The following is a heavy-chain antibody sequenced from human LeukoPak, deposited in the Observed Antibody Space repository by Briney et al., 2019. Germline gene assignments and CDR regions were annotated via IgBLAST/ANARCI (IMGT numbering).Heavy chain of an antibody. Sequence: ASVRVSCKVSGYTLTEVSMHGVRQAPGKGREWRGGFDPADGETIYAQKFHGRATMTEDTSTDTAYMEMSSLRSEDTAVYYCARGSDTSGWYAGLSDYWGQGTLVTVSS. CDR3: ARGSDTSGWYAGLSDY. J-gene: IGHJ4*02. V-gene: IGHV1-24*01. CDR1: GYTLTEVS. CDR2: FDPADGET. D-gene: IGHD6-19*01.